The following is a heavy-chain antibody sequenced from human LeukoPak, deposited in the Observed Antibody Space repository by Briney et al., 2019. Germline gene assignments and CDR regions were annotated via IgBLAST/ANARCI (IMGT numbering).Heavy chain of an antibody. D-gene: IGHD5-12*01. CDR2: ISGRTGGT. V-gene: IGHV3-23*01. CDR1: GFTFNTNA. CDR3: AKCGNSGCHLIDY. Sequence: PGGSLRLSCAASGFTFNTNAMSWVRQAPGKGLDWVSAISGRTGGTYYADSVKGRFTISRDNSKSTLYLQMDSLRAEDPAVYYCAKCGNSGCHLIDYWGQGTLVTVSS. J-gene: IGHJ4*02.